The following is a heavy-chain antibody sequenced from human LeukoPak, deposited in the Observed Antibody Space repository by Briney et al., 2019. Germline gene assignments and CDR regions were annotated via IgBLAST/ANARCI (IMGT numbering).Heavy chain of an antibody. J-gene: IGHJ5*02. D-gene: IGHD1-7*01. V-gene: IGHV1-2*06. CDR1: GYTFTGYY. Sequence: AASVKVSCXASGYTFTGYYMHWVRQAPGQGLEWMGRINPNSGGTNYAQKFQGRVTVTRDTSISTAYMELSRLTSDDTAVYYCARGAETTTNWFDPWGQGTLVTVSS. CDR3: ARGAETTTNWFDP. CDR2: INPNSGGT.